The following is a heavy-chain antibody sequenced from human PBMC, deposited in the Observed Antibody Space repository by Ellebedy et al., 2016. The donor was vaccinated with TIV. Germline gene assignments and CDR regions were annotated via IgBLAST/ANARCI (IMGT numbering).Heavy chain of an antibody. J-gene: IGHJ5*02. CDR1: GFTFSDYY. CDR2: ISNSDSSI. D-gene: IGHD2-2*01. CDR3: ARDARFIDYQHNWFDP. V-gene: IGHV3-11*01. Sequence: GESLKISCAASGFTFSDYYMSWIRQAPGKGLEWVSYISNSDSSIFYADSVRGRFTISRDNAKNLLYLQMKSLRAEDTAVYYCARDARFIDYQHNWFDPWGQGTLVTVSS.